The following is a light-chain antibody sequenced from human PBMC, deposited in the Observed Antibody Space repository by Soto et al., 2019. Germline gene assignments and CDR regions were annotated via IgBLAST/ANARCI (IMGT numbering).Light chain of an antibody. CDR1: LSVSSSY. CDR2: GAS. Sequence: EIVLTQSPGTLSLSPGERATLSCRASLSVSSSYLAWYQQKPGQAPRLLIYGASSRATGIPDRFSGSGSGTDFTLTISRLEPEDFAVYYCQQYDSSPLAFGGGTKVDIK. V-gene: IGKV3-20*01. J-gene: IGKJ4*01. CDR3: QQYDSSPLA.